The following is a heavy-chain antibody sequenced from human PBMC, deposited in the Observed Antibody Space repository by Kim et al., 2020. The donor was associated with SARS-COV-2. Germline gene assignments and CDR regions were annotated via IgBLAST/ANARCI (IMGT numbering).Heavy chain of an antibody. CDR1: GDNVSGDSVA. J-gene: IGHJ4*02. Sequence: SQTLSLTCVISGDNVSGDSVAGNWIRQSPSRGLEWLGRTYYRSKWYNEYAVSVKGRITISPDTSKNHFSLQLNSVTPEDTAVYYCARDHQYSVDYWGQGTLVTVSS. V-gene: IGHV6-1*01. D-gene: IGHD4-4*01. CDR2: TYYRSKWYN. CDR3: ARDHQYSVDY.